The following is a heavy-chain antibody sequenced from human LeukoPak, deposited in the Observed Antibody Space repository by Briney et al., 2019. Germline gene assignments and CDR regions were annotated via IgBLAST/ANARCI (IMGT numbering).Heavy chain of an antibody. J-gene: IGHJ6*02. CDR3: ARTKVVTSPLYYYGMDV. CDR1: GGSFSGYY. V-gene: IGHV4-34*01. D-gene: IGHD4-23*01. CDR2: TNHSGST. Sequence: SETLSLTCAVYGGSFSGYYWSWIRQPPGKGLEWIGETNHSGSTNYNPSLKSRVTISVDTSKNQFSLKLSSVTAADTAVYYCARTKVVTSPLYYYGMDVWGQGTTVTVSS.